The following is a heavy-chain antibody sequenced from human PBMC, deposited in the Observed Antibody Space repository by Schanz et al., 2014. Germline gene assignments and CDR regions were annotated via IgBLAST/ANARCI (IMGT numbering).Heavy chain of an antibody. V-gene: IGHV3-33*01. Sequence: VQLLESGGGVVQPGTSLILSCSVSGFSLNTYGMHWVRQAPGKGPEWVAVIWSDGSTKYYADSVKGRFTISRDNSKNTLYLQMNSLRADDTAVYFCARAHGNNWYGKGLDYWGQGTQVTVSS. J-gene: IGHJ4*02. D-gene: IGHD1-1*01. CDR3: ARAHGNNWYGKGLDY. CDR2: IWSDGSTK. CDR1: GFSLNTYG.